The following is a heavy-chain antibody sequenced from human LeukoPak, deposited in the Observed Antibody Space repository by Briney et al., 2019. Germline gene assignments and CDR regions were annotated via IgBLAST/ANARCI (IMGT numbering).Heavy chain of an antibody. CDR3: ARRPTVLLWFGPTGRGFDP. CDR1: GGSISSGSYY. Sequence: PSQTLSLTCTVSGGSISSGSYYWSWIRQPAGKGLEWIGRIYTSGSTNYNPSLKSRVTISVDTSKNQFSLKLSSVTAADTAVYYCARRPTVLLWFGPTGRGFDPWGQGTLVTVSS. J-gene: IGHJ5*02. CDR2: IYTSGST. D-gene: IGHD3-10*01. V-gene: IGHV4-61*02.